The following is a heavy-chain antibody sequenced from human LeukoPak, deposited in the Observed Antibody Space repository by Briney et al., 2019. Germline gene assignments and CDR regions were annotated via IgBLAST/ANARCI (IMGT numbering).Heavy chain of an antibody. D-gene: IGHD6-13*01. V-gene: IGHV3-30*01. CDR1: GFTFSSYA. J-gene: IGHJ5*02. CDR3: ARDYSSSWSGWFDP. CDR2: ISYDGSNK. Sequence: GSLRLSCAASGFTFSSYAMHWVRQAPGKGLEWVAVISYDGSNKYYADSVKGRFTISRDNSKNTLYLQMNSLRAEDTAVYYCARDYSSSWSGWFDPWGQGTLVTVSS.